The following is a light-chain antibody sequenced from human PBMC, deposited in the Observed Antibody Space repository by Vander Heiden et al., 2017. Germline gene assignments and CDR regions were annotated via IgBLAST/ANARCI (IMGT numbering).Light chain of an antibody. Sequence: QSALTQPPSVSGSPGQSVTIPCTGTSSDVGAYDYVSWYQQHPGKAPKLIIYDVNQWPSGVPGHFSGSKSGNTASLTISRLQAEDEADYYCCSFAGGDTFVFGTGTKVSVL. CDR1: SSDVGAYDY. J-gene: IGLJ1*01. V-gene: IGLV2-11*01. CDR3: CSFAGGDTFV. CDR2: DVN.